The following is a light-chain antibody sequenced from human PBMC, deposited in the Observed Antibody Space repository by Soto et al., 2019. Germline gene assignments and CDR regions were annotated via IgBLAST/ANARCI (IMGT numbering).Light chain of an antibody. CDR2: HAS. CDR1: QSVSNN. CDR3: QHYNEWPLT. Sequence: EIVMTQSPATLSVSPGERATLSCRASQSVSNNLAWYQQKPGQAPRLLIYHASTRAPGIPARFSGRGSGTELTLTISSVQSEDSAVYYCQHYNEWPLTFGGGTKVEIK. J-gene: IGKJ4*01. V-gene: IGKV3-15*01.